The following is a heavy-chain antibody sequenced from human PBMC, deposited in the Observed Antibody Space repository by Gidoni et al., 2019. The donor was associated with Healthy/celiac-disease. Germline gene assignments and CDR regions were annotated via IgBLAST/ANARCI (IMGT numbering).Heavy chain of an antibody. J-gene: IGHJ4*02. V-gene: IGHV3-21*01. Sequence: EVQLVESGGGLVKPGGSLSLSCAATGFTCSSYSSNWVRHAPGKGLGGVSAISSSSSYIYYAASVKGRFTISRDNAKNSLYLQMNSLRAEDTAVYYCARDRTDGMMENLDYWGQGTLVTVSS. D-gene: IGHD3-16*01. CDR3: ARDRTDGMMENLDY. CDR2: ISSSSSYI. CDR1: GFTCSSYS.